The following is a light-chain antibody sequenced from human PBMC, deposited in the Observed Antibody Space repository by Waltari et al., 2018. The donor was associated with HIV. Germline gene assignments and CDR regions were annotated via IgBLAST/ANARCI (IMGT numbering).Light chain of an antibody. CDR3: CAYAAGHVSYV. Sequence: QSALTQPPSVSGSPEQSVSISCSGPTSDVGFYVYVSWYQQYPGKAPKLIIFDVNQRPSGVPERFSGSKSGNTASLTISGLQTEDEADYFCCAYAAGHVSYVFGNGTAVAVL. CDR1: TSDVGFYVY. CDR2: DVN. V-gene: IGLV2-11*01. J-gene: IGLJ1*01.